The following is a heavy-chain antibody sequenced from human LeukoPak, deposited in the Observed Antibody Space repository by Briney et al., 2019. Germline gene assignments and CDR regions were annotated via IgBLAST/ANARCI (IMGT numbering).Heavy chain of an antibody. CDR2: IYYSGST. D-gene: IGHD3-10*01. J-gene: IGHJ5*02. Sequence: SETLSLTCIVSGGSISSYHWSWIRQPPGKGLEWIGYIYYSGSTNYNPSLKSRVTISVDTSKYQFSLKLSSVTAADTAVYYCARTGVIRGVLNWFDPWGQGTLVTVSS. V-gene: IGHV4-59*01. CDR1: GGSISSYH. CDR3: ARTGVIRGVLNWFDP.